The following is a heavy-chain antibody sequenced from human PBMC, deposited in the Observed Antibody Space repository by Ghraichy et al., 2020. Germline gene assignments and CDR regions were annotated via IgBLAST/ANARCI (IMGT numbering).Heavy chain of an antibody. CDR2: INAGDGNT. D-gene: IGHD6-19*01. CDR1: GYSFINNA. J-gene: IGHJ6*03. Sequence: ASVKVSCKALGYSFINNAIHWVRQAPGQRLEWMGWINAGDGNTKYSQKFHGRVTITRDKSASTVYMEVSSLRFEDTAVYYCARDRRSGWPDYYMDVWGKGTTVTVSS. CDR3: ARDRRSGWPDYYMDV. V-gene: IGHV1-3*01.